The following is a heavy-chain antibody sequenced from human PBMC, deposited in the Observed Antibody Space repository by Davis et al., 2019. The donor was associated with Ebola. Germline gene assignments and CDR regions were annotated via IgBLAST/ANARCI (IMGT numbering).Heavy chain of an antibody. D-gene: IGHD6-19*01. Sequence: ASVKVSCKASGYTFTSYGISWVRQAPGQGLEWMGWISAYNGNTNYAQKLQGRVTMTTDTSTSTAYMELRSLRSDDTAVYFCARDAYFAVAGLPPGNYWGQGTLVTVSS. V-gene: IGHV1-18*01. J-gene: IGHJ4*02. CDR2: ISAYNGNT. CDR1: GYTFTSYG. CDR3: ARDAYFAVAGLPPGNY.